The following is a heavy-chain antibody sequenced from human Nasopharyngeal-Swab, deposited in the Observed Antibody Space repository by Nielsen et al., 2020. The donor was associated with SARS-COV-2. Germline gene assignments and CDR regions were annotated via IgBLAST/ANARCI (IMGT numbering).Heavy chain of an antibody. CDR2: INPNSGGT. CDR1: GYTFTGYY. Sequence: ASVKVSCKASGYTFTGYYMHWVRQAPGQGLEWMGWINPNSGGTNYAQKFQGWVTMTRDTSISTAYMELSRLRSDDTAVYYCARVRYYYDSHRAFDIWGQGTMVTVSS. V-gene: IGHV1-2*04. D-gene: IGHD3-22*01. J-gene: IGHJ3*02. CDR3: ARVRYYYDSHRAFDI.